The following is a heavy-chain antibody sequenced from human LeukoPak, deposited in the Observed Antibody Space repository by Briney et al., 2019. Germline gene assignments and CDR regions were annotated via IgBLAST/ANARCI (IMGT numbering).Heavy chain of an antibody. J-gene: IGHJ6*03. V-gene: IGHV4-4*07. CDR2: IYTSGST. CDR1: GCSISSYY. CDR3: ARSGTLLWFGELWSYRYYYMDV. Sequence: PSETLSLTCTVSGCSISSYYWSWIRQPAGKGLEWIGRIYTSGSTNYNPSLKSRVTMSVDTSKNQFSLKLSSVTAADTAVYYCARSGTLLWFGELWSYRYYYMDVWGKGTTVTISS. D-gene: IGHD3-10*01.